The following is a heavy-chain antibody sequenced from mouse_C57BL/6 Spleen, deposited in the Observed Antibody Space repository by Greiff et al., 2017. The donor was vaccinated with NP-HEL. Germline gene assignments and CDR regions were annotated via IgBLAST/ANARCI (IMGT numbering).Heavy chain of an antibody. CDR3: ASSGLDTTVVASYWYFDV. Sequence: QVQLQQPGAELVKPGASVKMSCKASGYTFTSYWITWVKQRPGQGLEWIGDIYPGSGSTNYNEKFKSKATLTVDTSSSTAYMQLSSLTSEDSAVYYCASSGLDTTVVASYWYFDVWGTGTTVTVSS. D-gene: IGHD1-1*01. J-gene: IGHJ1*03. CDR2: IYPGSGST. V-gene: IGHV1-55*01. CDR1: GYTFTSYW.